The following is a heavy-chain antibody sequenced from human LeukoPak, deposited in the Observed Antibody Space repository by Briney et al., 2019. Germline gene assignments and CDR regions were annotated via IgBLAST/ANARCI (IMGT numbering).Heavy chain of an antibody. J-gene: IGHJ4*02. V-gene: IGHV4-59*12. CDR1: GGSISSYY. CDR2: IYYSGST. D-gene: IGHD2-2*01. Sequence: SETLSLTCTVSGGSISSYYWSWIRQPPGKGLEWIGYIYYSGSTNYNPSLKSRVTISVDTSKNQFSLKLSSVTAADTAVYYCARGGSGSTSALFDYWGQGTLVTVSS. CDR3: ARGGSGSTSALFDY.